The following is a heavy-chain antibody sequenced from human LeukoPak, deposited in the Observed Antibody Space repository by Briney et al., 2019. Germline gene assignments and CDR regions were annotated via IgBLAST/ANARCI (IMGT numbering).Heavy chain of an antibody. V-gene: IGHV3-30*04. CDR2: ISYDGSNK. D-gene: IGHD6-13*01. Sequence: GGSLRLSCAGSGFTFSSYAMHWVRQAPGKGLEWVAVISYDGSNKYYADSVKGLFTISRDNSKNTLYLQMNSLRAENTAVYYCARESSSWFFDYWGQGTLVTVSS. J-gene: IGHJ4*02. CDR1: GFTFSSYA. CDR3: ARESSSWFFDY.